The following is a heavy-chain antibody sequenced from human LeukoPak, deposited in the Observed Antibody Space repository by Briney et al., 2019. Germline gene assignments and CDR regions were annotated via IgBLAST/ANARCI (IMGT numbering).Heavy chain of an antibody. V-gene: IGHV1-2*06. J-gene: IGHJ4*02. CDR2: IKPNSGGT. CDR3: AREDNLGSGSSPNDY. D-gene: IGHD6-19*01. CDR1: GYTFSCYY. Sequence: ASVKVSCKASGYTFSCYYMNWVRQAPGQGLEGMGRIKPNSGGTNYAKKFQGRVTMTRDASISTAYMELSRLRSDDTAVYYCAREDNLGSGSSPNDYWGQGTLVTVSS.